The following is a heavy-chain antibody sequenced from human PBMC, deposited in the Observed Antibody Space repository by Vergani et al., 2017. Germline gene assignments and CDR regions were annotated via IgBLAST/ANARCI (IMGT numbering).Heavy chain of an antibody. Sequence: QVQLVQSGAEVKKPGASVKVSCKASGYTFTGYYMHWVRQAPGQGLEWMGWINPNSGGTNYAQKFQGRVTMTRDTSISTAYLELSRLRSDDTAVYYCAREETLSSSWENYYYYGMDVWGQGTTVTVSS. CDR2: INPNSGGT. D-gene: IGHD6-13*01. V-gene: IGHV1-2*02. J-gene: IGHJ6*02. CDR1: GYTFTGYY. CDR3: AREETLSSSWENYYYYGMDV.